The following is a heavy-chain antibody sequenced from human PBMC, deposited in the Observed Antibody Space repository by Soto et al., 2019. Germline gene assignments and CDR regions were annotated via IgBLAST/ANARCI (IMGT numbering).Heavy chain of an antibody. CDR3: AKRPLTAAGFDY. CDR1: GFTFSNYA. CDR2: ITGSGGGT. Sequence: EVQLLESGAGLVQPGGSLRLSCAASGFTFSNYAMTWVRQAPGKGLEWVSVITGSGGGTYFVDSVKGRFTISRDNSKNTVYLQMNSLRAEDTAVYYCAKRPLTAAGFDYWGQGTLVTVSS. V-gene: IGHV3-23*01. J-gene: IGHJ4*02. D-gene: IGHD6-13*01.